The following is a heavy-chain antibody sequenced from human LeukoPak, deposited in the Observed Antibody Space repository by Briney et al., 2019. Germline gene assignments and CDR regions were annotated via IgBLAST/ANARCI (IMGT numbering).Heavy chain of an antibody. Sequence: ASVKVSCKASGGTFSSYAISWVRQAPGQGLEWMGGIIPIFGTANYAQKFQGRVTITADESTSTAYMELSSLRSEDTAVYYCARHRIPGSHDAFDIWGQGTMVTVSS. V-gene: IGHV1-69*13. CDR3: ARHRIPGSHDAFDI. CDR1: GGTFSSYA. J-gene: IGHJ3*02. CDR2: IIPIFGTA. D-gene: IGHD2-15*01.